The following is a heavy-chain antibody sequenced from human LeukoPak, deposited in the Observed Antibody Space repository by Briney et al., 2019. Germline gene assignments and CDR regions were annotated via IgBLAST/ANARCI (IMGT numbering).Heavy chain of an antibody. D-gene: IGHD2-8*01. CDR3: ARDGGYCTNGVCYLDY. V-gene: IGHV3-21*01. CDR1: GFTFSIYS. J-gene: IGHJ4*02. CDR2: ISGSGSYI. Sequence: GGSLRLSCAASGFTFSIYSMNWVRQAPGKGLEWVSSISGSGSYIYYADSVKGRFTISRDNAKNSLYLQMNDLRAEDTAAYYCARDGGYCTNGVCYLDYWGQGTLVTVSS.